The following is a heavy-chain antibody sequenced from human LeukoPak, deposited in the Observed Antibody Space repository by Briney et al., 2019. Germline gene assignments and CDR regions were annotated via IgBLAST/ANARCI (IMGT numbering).Heavy chain of an antibody. D-gene: IGHD6-13*01. CDR3: ARRRIRLFIAAAPFGP. CDR2: INHSGST. J-gene: IGHJ5*02. V-gene: IGHV4-34*01. Sequence: KPSETLSLTCAVYGGSFSGYYWSWIRQPPGKGLEWIGEINHSGSTNYNPSLKSRVTISVDTSKNQFSLKLSSVTAADTAVYYCARRRIRLFIAAAPFGPWGQGTLVTVSS. CDR1: GGSFSGYY.